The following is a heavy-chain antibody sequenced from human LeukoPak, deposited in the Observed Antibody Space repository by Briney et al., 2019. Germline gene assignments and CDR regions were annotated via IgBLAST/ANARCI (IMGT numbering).Heavy chain of an antibody. CDR1: GGSISSYY. CDR2: IYYSGST. CDR3: ARDEGQNWFDP. V-gene: IGHV4-59*12. J-gene: IGHJ5*02. Sequence: SETLSLTCTVSGGSISSYYWSWIRQPPGKGLEWIGYIYYSGSTNYNPSLKSRVTISVDTSKNQFSLKLSSVTAADTAVYYCARDEGQNWFDPWGQGTLVTVSS.